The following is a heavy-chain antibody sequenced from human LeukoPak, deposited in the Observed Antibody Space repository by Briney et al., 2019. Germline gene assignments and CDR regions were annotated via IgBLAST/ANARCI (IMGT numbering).Heavy chain of an antibody. V-gene: IGHV3-23*01. CDR3: ASRNYYDSSGYYYPYYFDY. CDR2: ISGSGGST. Sequence: GGSLRLSCAASVLTFSSYSMRWVRQAPWKGREWVSGISGSGGSTYYADSVKGRFTISRDNSKNTVYLQMNSLRAEDTAAYYCASRNYYDSSGYYYPYYFDYWGQGTLVTVSS. CDR1: VLTFSSYS. D-gene: IGHD3-22*01. J-gene: IGHJ4*02.